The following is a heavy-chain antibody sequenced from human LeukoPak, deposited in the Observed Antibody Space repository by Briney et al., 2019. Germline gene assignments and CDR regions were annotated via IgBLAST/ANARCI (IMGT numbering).Heavy chain of an antibody. CDR2: FDPEDGET. D-gene: IGHD5-12*01. J-gene: IGHJ4*02. CDR1: GYTLTELS. CDR3: ATSLALEVGPLRRIVATIQGSFDY. Sequence: ASVKVSCKVSGYTLTELSMHWVRQAPGQGLEWMGGFDPEDGETIYAQKFQGRVTMTEDTSTDTAYMELSSLRSEDTAVYYCATSLALEVGPLRRIVATIQGSFDYWVQGTLVSVCS. V-gene: IGHV1-24*01.